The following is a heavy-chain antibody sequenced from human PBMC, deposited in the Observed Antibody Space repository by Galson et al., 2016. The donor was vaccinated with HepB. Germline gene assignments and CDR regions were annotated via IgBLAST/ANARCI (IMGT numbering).Heavy chain of an antibody. CDR3: AADRGDRSGDYYYYYGMDV. D-gene: IGHD3-22*01. CDR2: IVVGSGNT. V-gene: IGHV1-58*01. Sequence: SVKVSCKASGFTFSTSAVQWVRQARGQRLEWIGWIVVGSGNTNYAQKFQERVTINRDMSTSTAFLELSSLRSEDTAVYYCAADRGDRSGDYYYYYGMDVWGQGTTVTVSS. J-gene: IGHJ6*02. CDR1: GFTFSTSA.